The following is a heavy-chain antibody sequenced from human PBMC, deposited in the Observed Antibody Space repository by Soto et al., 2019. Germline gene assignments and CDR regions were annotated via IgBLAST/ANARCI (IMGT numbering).Heavy chain of an antibody. CDR1: GFTFSSYA. D-gene: IGHD5-18*01. Sequence: PGGSLRLSCAASGFTFSSYAMSWVRQAPGKGLEWVSAISGSGGSTYYADSVKGRFTISRDNSKNTLYLQMNSLRAEDTAVYYCAKAYSYGFPYYYYYYGMDVWGQGTTVTVSS. CDR3: AKAYSYGFPYYYYYYGMDV. J-gene: IGHJ6*02. CDR2: ISGSGGST. V-gene: IGHV3-23*01.